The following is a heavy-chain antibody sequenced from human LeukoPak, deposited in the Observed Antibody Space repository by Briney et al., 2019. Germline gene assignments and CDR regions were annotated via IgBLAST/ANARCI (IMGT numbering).Heavy chain of an antibody. D-gene: IGHD3-3*01. V-gene: IGHV3-23*01. CDR1: GFTFRSYG. CDR3: AKEHDLWHEEGNWFDT. J-gene: IGHJ5*02. CDR2: INDDTP. Sequence: PGGSLRLSCVASGFTFRSYGIHWVRQAPGKGLEWVSAINDDTPYYTDSVKGRFTVSRDNSKDTLYLHLNSLRAEDTAIYYCAKEHDLWHEEGNWFDTWGQGVLVTVSS.